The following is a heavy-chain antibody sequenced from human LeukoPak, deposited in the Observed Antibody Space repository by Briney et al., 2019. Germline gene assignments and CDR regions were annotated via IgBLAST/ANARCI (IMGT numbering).Heavy chain of an antibody. CDR1: GFTFSSYW. CDR2: INSDGSST. CDR3: SRGYSGGFDY. Sequence: GGSLRLSCAASGFTFSSYWMHWVRQAPGKGLVWVSRINSDGSSTSYADSVRGRFSISRDNAKKTLYLQMNSLRAEDTAVYYCSRGYSGGFDYWGQGTLVTVSS. V-gene: IGHV3-74*01. D-gene: IGHD2-15*01. J-gene: IGHJ4*02.